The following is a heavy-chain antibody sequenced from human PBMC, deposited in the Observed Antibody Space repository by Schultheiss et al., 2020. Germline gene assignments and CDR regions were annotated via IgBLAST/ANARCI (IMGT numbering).Heavy chain of an antibody. CDR3: ATWGWGYYDSSGYYVPSSTDY. CDR1: GGSISSSSYY. D-gene: IGHD3-22*01. J-gene: IGHJ4*02. Sequence: SETLSLTCTVSGGSISSSSYYWGWIRQPPGKGLEWIGSIYYSGSTYYNPSLKSRVTISVDTSKNQFSLKLSSVTAADTAVYYCATWGWGYYDSSGYYVPSSTDYWGKGTLVTVSS. V-gene: IGHV4-39*01. CDR2: IYYSGST.